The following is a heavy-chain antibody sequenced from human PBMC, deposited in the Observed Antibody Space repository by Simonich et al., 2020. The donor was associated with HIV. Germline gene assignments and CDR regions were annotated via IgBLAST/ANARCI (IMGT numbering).Heavy chain of an antibody. CDR2: IWDDGKIK. D-gene: IGHD4-17*01. V-gene: IGHV3-33*01. Sequence: QVQLVESGGGVVQPGRSLRLSCAASGFTFSGYGMLWVRQAPARGLEWVAVIWDDGKIKYYAHSVKGRFTISRDNSKNTLYLQMNSLRAEDTAMYYCVRRFDYGGDYWGQGTLVTVSS. CDR1: GFTFSGYG. J-gene: IGHJ4*02. CDR3: VRRFDYGGDY.